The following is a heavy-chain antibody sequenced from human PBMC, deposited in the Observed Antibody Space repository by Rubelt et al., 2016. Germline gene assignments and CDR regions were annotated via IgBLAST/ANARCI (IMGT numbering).Heavy chain of an antibody. Sequence: QVQLKQWGAGLLKPSETLSLTCAVYGGSFNDYYWSWIRQPPGKGLEWIGEIDHSGSTNYNPSLKSRVTISVDTAKNQFPLKLTSVTDADTAVDYCAREIPLESSGPLGDYWGQGTLVTVSS. CDR3: AREIPLESSGPLGDY. CDR1: GGSFNDYY. V-gene: IGHV4-34*02. CDR2: IDHSGST. J-gene: IGHJ4*02. D-gene: IGHD3-22*01.